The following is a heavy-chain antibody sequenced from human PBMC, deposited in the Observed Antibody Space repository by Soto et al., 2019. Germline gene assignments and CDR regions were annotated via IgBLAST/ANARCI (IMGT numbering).Heavy chain of an antibody. CDR3: VIDTAMAPYYYYGMGV. V-gene: IGHV3-64D*06. CDR2: ISSNGGST. J-gene: IGHJ6*02. Sequence: GGSLRLSCSASGFTFSSYAMHWVRQAPGKGLEYVSAISSNGGSTYYADSVRGRFTISRDNSKNTLYLQMSSLRAEDTAVYYCVIDTAMAPYYYYGMGVWGQGTTVTVSS. D-gene: IGHD5-18*01. CDR1: GFTFSSYA.